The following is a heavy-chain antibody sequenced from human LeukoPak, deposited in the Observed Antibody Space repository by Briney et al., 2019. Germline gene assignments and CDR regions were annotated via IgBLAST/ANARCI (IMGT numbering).Heavy chain of an antibody. J-gene: IGHJ4*02. V-gene: IGHV4-59*08. CDR1: GASISSYY. D-gene: IGHD6-13*01. CDR3: ARVGHIVAAGTYDW. Sequence: SETLSLTCTVSGASISSYYWSWIRQPPGKGLEWIGYISYSGSPNYNPSPKSRVTISADTSKNQFSLNLSSVTAAGTAVYYCARVGHIVAAGTYDWWGQGTLVTVSS. CDR2: ISYSGSP.